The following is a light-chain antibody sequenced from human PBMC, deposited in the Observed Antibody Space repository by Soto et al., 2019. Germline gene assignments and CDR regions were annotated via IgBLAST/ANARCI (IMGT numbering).Light chain of an antibody. CDR3: SSYAGSNNWGV. CDR1: SSDFGGYNY. Sequence: QSALTQPPSASGSPGQSVTIYCPGPSSDFGGYNYVSWDQQHPGKAPKLMIDDVSKRPSGVPDRFAGSKSGNTASLTVSGLQAEDEDDYYCSSYAGSNNWGVFGGGTKLTV. V-gene: IGLV2-8*01. J-gene: IGLJ2*01. CDR2: DVS.